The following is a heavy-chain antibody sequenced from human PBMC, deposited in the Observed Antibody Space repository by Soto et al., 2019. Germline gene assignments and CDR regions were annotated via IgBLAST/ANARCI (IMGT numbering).Heavy chain of an antibody. Sequence: ASVKVSCKASGYTFTGYGISWVRQAPGQGLEWMGWISGYNGDTKYAQKFQGRVTMTVDTSTTTAYMELRSLTSDDRAVYYCAKNGQPPYYYYGMDVWGKGTTVTVSS. V-gene: IGHV1-18*01. J-gene: IGHJ6*04. D-gene: IGHD2-8*01. CDR3: AKNGQPPYYYYGMDV. CDR2: ISGYNGDT. CDR1: GYTFTGYG.